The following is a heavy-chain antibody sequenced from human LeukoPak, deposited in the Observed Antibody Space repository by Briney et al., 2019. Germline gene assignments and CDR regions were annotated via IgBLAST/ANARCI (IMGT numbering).Heavy chain of an antibody. D-gene: IGHD6-19*01. Sequence: ASVKVSCKASGYTFTGYYMHWVRQAPGQGVEWMGWINPNSGGTNYAQKFQGRVTMTRDTSISTAYMELSRLRSDDTAVYYCARAYSSGWYQFDYWGQGTLVTVSS. J-gene: IGHJ4*02. CDR2: INPNSGGT. V-gene: IGHV1-2*02. CDR3: ARAYSSGWYQFDY. CDR1: GYTFTGYY.